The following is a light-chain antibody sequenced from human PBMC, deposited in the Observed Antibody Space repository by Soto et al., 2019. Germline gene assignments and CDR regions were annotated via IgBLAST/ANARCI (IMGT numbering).Light chain of an antibody. J-gene: IGKJ1*01. CDR3: QQYNNWRTWT. V-gene: IGKV3-15*01. Sequence: EIVMTQSPATLSVSPGERATLSCRASQSVSSNLAWYQQKPGQAPRLLIYGASTRATGIPARFNGSGSGTDFTLTISNPQSEDFAVYYCQQYNNWRTWTFGQGTKVEIK. CDR2: GAS. CDR1: QSVSSN.